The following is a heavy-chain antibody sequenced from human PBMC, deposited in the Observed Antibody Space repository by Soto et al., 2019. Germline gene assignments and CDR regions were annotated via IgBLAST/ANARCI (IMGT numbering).Heavy chain of an antibody. CDR3: TRPHVLLRFGEPAAFDI. J-gene: IGHJ3*02. D-gene: IGHD3-10*01. CDR2: IRSKAYGGTT. CDR1: GFTFGAYA. Sequence: PVGSLRLPCTASGFTFGAYAMRWYRPAPRKGLEWVGFIRSKAYGGTTEYAASVKGRFTISRDDSKSIAYLQMNSLKTEDTAVYYCTRPHVLLRFGEPAAFDIWGQGTMVTVSS. V-gene: IGHV3-49*03.